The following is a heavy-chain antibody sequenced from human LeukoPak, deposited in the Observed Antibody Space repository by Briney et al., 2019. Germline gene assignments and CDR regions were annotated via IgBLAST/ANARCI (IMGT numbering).Heavy chain of an antibody. V-gene: IGHV4-38-2*02. Sequence: SETLSLTCTVSGYSISNGYYWGWIRQPPGKGLEWIGSIYHSGSIYYNPSLKSRVTISVDTSKNQFSLKLSSVTAADTAVYYCARHQGVVDLWGRGSLVTVSS. CDR3: ARHQGVVDL. J-gene: IGHJ2*01. CDR2: IYHSGSI. D-gene: IGHD3-3*01. CDR1: GYSISNGYY.